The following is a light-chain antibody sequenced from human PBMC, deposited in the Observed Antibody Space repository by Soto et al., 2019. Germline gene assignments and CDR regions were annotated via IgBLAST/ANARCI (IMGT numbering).Light chain of an antibody. CDR1: QAIASW. V-gene: IGKV1-5*01. Sequence: DIQMTQSPSTLSASVGDRVTITCRASQAIASWLAWYQQRPAKAPQLLIYDVSRLQSGVPSRCSSSGSATEFTLTISSLRPDDFASYCCQHYDSSPYTFGQGTKLENK. CDR3: QHYDSSPYT. J-gene: IGKJ2*01. CDR2: DVS.